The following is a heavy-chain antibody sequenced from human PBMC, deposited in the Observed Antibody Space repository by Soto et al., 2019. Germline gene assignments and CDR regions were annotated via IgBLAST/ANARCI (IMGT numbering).Heavy chain of an antibody. V-gene: IGHV4-30-4*01. D-gene: IGHD3-10*01. Sequence: TLSLTCTVSGGSISSGDYYWSWIRQPPGKGLEWIGYIYYSGSTYYNPSLKSRVTISVDTSKNQFSLKLSSVTAADTAVYYCARVARYYGSGSPVRDYWGQGTLVTVSS. CDR1: GGSISSGDYY. J-gene: IGHJ4*02. CDR3: ARVARYYGSGSPVRDY. CDR2: IYYSGST.